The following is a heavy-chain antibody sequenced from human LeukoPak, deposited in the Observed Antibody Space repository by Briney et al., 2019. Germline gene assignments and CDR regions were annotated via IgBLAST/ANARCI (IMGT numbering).Heavy chain of an antibody. V-gene: IGHV3-21*01. CDR2: ISSRSSYI. CDR1: GFTFSSYS. CDR3: ARDDFGGDFDF. Sequence: PGGSLRLSCAASGFTFSSYSMNWLRQTPGKGLEWVSSISSRSSYIYYGDSVKGRFTISRDNAKGSLFLQMNSLRAEDTAIYYCARDDFGGDFDFWGQGTLVTVSS. D-gene: IGHD4-23*01. J-gene: IGHJ4*02.